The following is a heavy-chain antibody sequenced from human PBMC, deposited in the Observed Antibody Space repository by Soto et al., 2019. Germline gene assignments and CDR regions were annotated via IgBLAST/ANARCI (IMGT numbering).Heavy chain of an antibody. D-gene: IGHD1-7*01. CDR3: ARGRPGTGTTYYYYGMDV. J-gene: IGHJ6*02. CDR1: GGTFSSYA. CDR2: IIPIFGTA. Sequence: QVQLVQSGAEVKKPGSSVKVSCKASGGTFSSYAISWVRQAPGQGLEWMGGIIPIFGTANYAQKFHGRVTITADESTSTAYMELSSLRSEDTAVYYCARGRPGTGTTYYYYGMDVWGQGTTVTVSS. V-gene: IGHV1-69*01.